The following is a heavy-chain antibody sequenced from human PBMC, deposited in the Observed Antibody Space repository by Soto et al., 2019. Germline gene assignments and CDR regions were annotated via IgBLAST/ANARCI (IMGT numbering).Heavy chain of an antibody. CDR3: ARDDIVATILGGDFDY. CDR2: ISAYNGNT. J-gene: IGHJ4*02. CDR1: GYTFTSYG. V-gene: IGHV1-18*01. Sequence: ASVKVSCKASGYTFTSYGISWVRQAPGQGLEWMGWISAYNGNTNYAQKLQGRVTMTTDTSTSTAYMELRSLRSDDTAVYYCARDDIVATILGGDFDYWGQGTLVTVSS. D-gene: IGHD5-12*01.